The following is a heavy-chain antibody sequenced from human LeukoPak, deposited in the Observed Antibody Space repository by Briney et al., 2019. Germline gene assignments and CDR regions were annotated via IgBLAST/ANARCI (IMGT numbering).Heavy chain of an antibody. CDR2: INHSGST. D-gene: IGHD5-12*01. CDR3: ARDRNLVGDSGYAMWPQQKRYYGMDV. Sequence: SETLSLTCTVSGGSISSYYWSWIRQPPGKGLEWIGEINHSGSTNYNPSLKSRVTISVDTSKNQFSLKLSSVTAADTAVYYCARDRNLVGDSGYAMWPQQKRYYGMDVWGQGTTVTVSS. J-gene: IGHJ6*02. CDR1: GGSISSYY. V-gene: IGHV4-34*01.